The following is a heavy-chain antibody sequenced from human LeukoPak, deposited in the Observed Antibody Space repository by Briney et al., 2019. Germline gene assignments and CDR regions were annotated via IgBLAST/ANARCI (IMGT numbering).Heavy chain of an antibody. J-gene: IGHJ6*02. CDR2: IYSGGKT. CDR1: GFTVSNNY. V-gene: IGHV3-53*01. CDR3: ARDRSKIADCGGDCGMDV. D-gene: IGHD2-21*01. Sequence: GGSLRLSCAASGFTVSNNYMSWVRQAPGKGLEWVSLIYSGGKTYYADSVEGRFTISRDNSKNTLYLQMNSLRAEDTAVYYCARDRSKIADCGGDCGMDVWGQGTTVTVSS.